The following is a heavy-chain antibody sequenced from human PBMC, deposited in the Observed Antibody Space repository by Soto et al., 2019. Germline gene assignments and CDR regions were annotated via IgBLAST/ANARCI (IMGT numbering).Heavy chain of an antibody. D-gene: IGHD3-10*01. Sequence: GGSLRLSCAASGFTFSSYWMSWVRQAPGKGLEWVANIKQDGSEKYYVDSVKGRFTISRDNAKNSLYLQMNSLRAEDTAVYYCAREEHGSGSYPVYYYYYGMDVWGQGTTVTVSS. V-gene: IGHV3-7*01. CDR3: AREEHGSGSYPVYYYYYGMDV. CDR1: GFTFSSYW. CDR2: IKQDGSEK. J-gene: IGHJ6*02.